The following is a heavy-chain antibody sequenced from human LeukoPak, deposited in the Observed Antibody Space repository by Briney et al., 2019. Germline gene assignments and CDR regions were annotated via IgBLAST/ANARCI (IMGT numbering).Heavy chain of an antibody. V-gene: IGHV1-18*01. CDR1: GYTFTSYG. CDR2: ISAYNGNT. D-gene: IGHD3-10*01. Sequence: ASVKVSCKASGYTFTSYGISWVRQAPGQGLERMGWISAYNGNTNYAQKLQGRVTMTTDTSTSTAYMELRSLRSDDTAVYYCARDHNTAGLWFGELPFDYWGQGTLVTVSS. J-gene: IGHJ4*02. CDR3: ARDHNTAGLWFGELPFDY.